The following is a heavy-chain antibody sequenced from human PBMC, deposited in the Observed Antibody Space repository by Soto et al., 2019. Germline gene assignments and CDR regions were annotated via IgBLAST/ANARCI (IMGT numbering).Heavy chain of an antibody. CDR2: ISAYNGNT. V-gene: IGHV1-18*01. J-gene: IGHJ5*02. D-gene: IGHD6-13*01. CDR1: GYTFTSYG. Sequence: QVPLVQSGAEVKKPGASVKVSCKASGYTFTSYGISWVRQAPGQGLEWMGWISAYNGNTNYAQKHQGRVTMTTDTSTSTAYLELRSLSSDDTAVYYCAGEHSSSWYHGWFDPWGQGTLVTVSS. CDR3: AGEHSSSWYHGWFDP.